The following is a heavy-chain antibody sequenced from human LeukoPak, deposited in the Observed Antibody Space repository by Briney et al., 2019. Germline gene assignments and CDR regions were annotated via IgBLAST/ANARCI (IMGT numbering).Heavy chain of an antibody. CDR3: ARGERITMIVVVRGAFDI. Sequence: PGGSLRLSCAASGFTFSSYEMNWVRQAPGKGLEWVSYISSSGSTIYYADSVKGRFTISRDNSKNTLYLQMNSLRAEDTAVYYCARGERITMIVVVRGAFDIWGQGTMVTVSS. J-gene: IGHJ3*02. CDR1: GFTFSSYE. CDR2: ISSSGSTI. V-gene: IGHV3-48*03. D-gene: IGHD3-22*01.